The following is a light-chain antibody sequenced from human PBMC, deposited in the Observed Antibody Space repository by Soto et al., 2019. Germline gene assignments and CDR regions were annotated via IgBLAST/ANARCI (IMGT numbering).Light chain of an antibody. J-gene: IGKJ3*01. CDR2: AAS. CDR3: QQSYSTPQGFT. V-gene: IGKV1-39*01. Sequence: DIQMTQSPSSLSASVGDRVTITCRASQSISSYLNWYQQKPGKAPKLLIYAASSLQSVVPSRFSGSGSGTDFTLTISSLQPEDFATYYCQQSYSTPQGFTFGPGTKVDIK. CDR1: QSISSY.